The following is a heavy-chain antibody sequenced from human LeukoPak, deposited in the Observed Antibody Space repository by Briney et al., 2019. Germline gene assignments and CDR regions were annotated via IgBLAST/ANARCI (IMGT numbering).Heavy chain of an antibody. J-gene: IGHJ4*02. Sequence: GGSLRLSCAASGFTVSSNYMSWVRQAPGKGLEWVSVIYSGGSTYYADSVKGRFTISRDNSKNTLYLQMNSLRAEDTAVYYCARVPHSAWPLGFDYWGQGTLVTVSS. D-gene: IGHD2-15*01. CDR2: IYSGGST. CDR1: GFTVSSNY. CDR3: ARVPHSAWPLGFDY. V-gene: IGHV3-66*02.